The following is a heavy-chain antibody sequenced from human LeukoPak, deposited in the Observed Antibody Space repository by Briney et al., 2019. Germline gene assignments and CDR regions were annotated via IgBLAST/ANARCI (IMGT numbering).Heavy chain of an antibody. CDR1: GGSISSGGYY. J-gene: IGHJ5*02. CDR2: IYYSGST. CDR3: ARRGVAAAGTGGFDP. V-gene: IGHV4-31*02. Sequence: SETLSLTCTVSGGSISSGGYYWSWIRQHPGKGLEWIGYIYYSGSTYYNPSLKSRVTISVDTSKNQFSLKLSSVTAADTAVYYCARRGVAAAGTGGFDPWGQGTLVTVSS. D-gene: IGHD6-13*01.